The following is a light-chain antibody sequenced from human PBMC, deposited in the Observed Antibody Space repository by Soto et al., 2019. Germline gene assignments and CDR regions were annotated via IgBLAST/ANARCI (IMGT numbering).Light chain of an antibody. CDR2: GAS. Sequence: EIVLTQAPGTLSLSPGERATLSCRASQSVPKNYLAWYQQKSGQAPRRLIFGASFRASGVPDRFSGSGSGTDFTLTISRLETEDFAVYHCQQYGSSTTFGQGTKVDIK. V-gene: IGKV3-20*01. CDR3: QQYGSSTT. CDR1: QSVPKNY. J-gene: IGKJ1*01.